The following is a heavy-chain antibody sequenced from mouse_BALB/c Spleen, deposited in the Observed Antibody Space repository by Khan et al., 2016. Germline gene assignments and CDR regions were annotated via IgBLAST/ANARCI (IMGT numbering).Heavy chain of an antibody. V-gene: IGHV1-9*01. D-gene: IGHD1-2*01. CDR3: ARGGTTARFAY. CDR2: ILPGSGST. J-gene: IGHJ3*01. Sequence: VQLQESGAELMEPGASVKISCKATGYTFSSYWIEWVKQRPGHGLEWIGEILPGSGSTNYNEKFKGKATFTADTSSNTAYMQLSSLTSEDSAVYYCARGGTTARFAYWGQGTLVTVSA. CDR1: GYTFSSYW.